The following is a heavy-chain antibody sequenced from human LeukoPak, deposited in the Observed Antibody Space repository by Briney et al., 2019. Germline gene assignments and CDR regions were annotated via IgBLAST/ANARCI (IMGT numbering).Heavy chain of an antibody. J-gene: IGHJ4*02. Sequence: ASVKVSCKASGYTFTSYGISWVRQAPGQGLEWMGWISAYNGNTNYAQKLQGRVTMTTDTSTSTAYMELRSLRSDDTAVYCCARDGFRYYDSSGYYFYWGQGTLVTVSS. CDR2: ISAYNGNT. CDR3: ARDGFRYYDSSGYYFY. V-gene: IGHV1-18*01. D-gene: IGHD3-22*01. CDR1: GYTFTSYG.